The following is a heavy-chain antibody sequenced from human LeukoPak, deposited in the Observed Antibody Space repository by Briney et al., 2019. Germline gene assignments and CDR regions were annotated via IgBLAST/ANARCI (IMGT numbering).Heavy chain of an antibody. CDR1: GYSFTSYW. CDR2: IYPGDSDT. J-gene: IGHJ4*02. V-gene: IGHV5-51*01. D-gene: IGHD6-19*01. CDR3: ARRASGWYFDY. Sequence: GASLQISCQSSGYSFTSYWIGWVRQMPGKGLEWMGIIYPGDSDTRYSPSFQGQVTISADKSITTAYLQWNSLKASDTAMYYCARRASGWYFDYWGQGTLVTVSS.